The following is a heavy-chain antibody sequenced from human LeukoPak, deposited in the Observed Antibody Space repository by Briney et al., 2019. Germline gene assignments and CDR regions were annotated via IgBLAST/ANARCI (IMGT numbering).Heavy chain of an antibody. CDR2: INPSGGST. V-gene: IGHV1-46*01. CDR1: GYSFTSYY. D-gene: IGHD1-26*01. J-gene: IGHJ3*02. CDR3: ARERKVGAGYDQFDI. Sequence: GASVKVSCKASGYSFTSYYMHWVRQPPAQGLEWMGIINPSGGSTSYAQKFQGRVTMTRDTSTSTVYMELSSLRSEDTAVYYCARERKVGAGYDQFDIWGQGTMVTVSS.